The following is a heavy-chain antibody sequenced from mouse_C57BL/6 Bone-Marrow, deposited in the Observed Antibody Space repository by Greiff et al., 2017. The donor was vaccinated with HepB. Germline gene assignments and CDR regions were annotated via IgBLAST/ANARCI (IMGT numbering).Heavy chain of an antibody. Sequence: VKLKESGAELVRPGTSVKVSCKASGYAFTNDLIEWVKQWPGQGLEWIGVISTGSGGTKYNEKFKGKATLTADKSSSTAYMQLSSLTSEDSAVYFCASVELRRAYFGYCGQGTTLTVSS. CDR2: ISTGSGGT. J-gene: IGHJ2*01. D-gene: IGHD2-12*01. V-gene: IGHV1-54*01. CDR3: ASVELRRAYFGY. CDR1: GYAFTNDL.